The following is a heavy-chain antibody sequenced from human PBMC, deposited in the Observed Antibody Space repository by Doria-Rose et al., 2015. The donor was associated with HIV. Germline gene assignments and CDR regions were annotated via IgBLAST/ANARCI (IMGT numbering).Heavy chain of an antibody. CDR2: IFSDDER. J-gene: IGHJ4*02. V-gene: IGHV2-26*01. CDR1: GVSLSSPGMG. Sequence: QITLKESGPVLVKPTETPTLTCTVSGVSLSSPGMGVSWIRQPPGKALEWLANIFSDDERSYKTSLKTRLTISSGTAKSQVVFTMTDMDPVDTATYYCARIKSSRWYHKYYFDFWGQGTLVIVSA. CDR3: ARIKSSRWYHKYYFDF. D-gene: IGHD6-13*01.